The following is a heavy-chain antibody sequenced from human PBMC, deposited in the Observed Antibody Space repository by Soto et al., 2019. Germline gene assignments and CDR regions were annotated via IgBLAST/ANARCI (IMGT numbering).Heavy chain of an antibody. CDR1: GFTFSSYA. CDR2: ISGSGGST. V-gene: IGHV3-23*01. J-gene: IGHJ5*02. Sequence: QSGGSLRLSCAASGFTFSSYAMSWVRQAPGKGLEWVSAISGSGGSTYYADSVKGRFTISRDNSKNTLYLQMNSLRAEDTAVYYCAKVGYYDFWSGYLDWFDPWGQGTLVTVSS. CDR3: AKVGYYDFWSGYLDWFDP. D-gene: IGHD3-3*01.